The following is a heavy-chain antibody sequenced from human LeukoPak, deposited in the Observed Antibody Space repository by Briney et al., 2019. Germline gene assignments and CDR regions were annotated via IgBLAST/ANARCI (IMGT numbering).Heavy chain of an antibody. V-gene: IGHV4-39*07. Sequence: PWETLSLTCSVSGGSIRSLGYSWGWIRQPPGKGLEWIASMYYTGTTYYNPSLKSRVTMSVDTSKNQFSLNLTSVTAADTAVFYCARSVSAYAGRGWFDPWGQRTLVTVSS. CDR1: GGSIRSLGYS. J-gene: IGHJ5*02. CDR2: MYYTGTT. D-gene: IGHD5-12*01. CDR3: ARSVSAYAGRGWFDP.